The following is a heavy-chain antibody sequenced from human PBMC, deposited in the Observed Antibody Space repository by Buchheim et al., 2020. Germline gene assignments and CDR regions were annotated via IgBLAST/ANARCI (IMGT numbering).Heavy chain of an antibody. CDR1: GASVSSGGYY. CDR2: TYYRGAT. J-gene: IGHJ5*02. V-gene: IGHV4-61*03. D-gene: IGHD1-26*01. CDR3: ARAEWEHCWFDP. Sequence: QVQLQESGPGLVKPSETLSLTCTVSGASVSSGGYYWSWIRQPPGKGLEWIAYTYYRGATHYNPSLRSRVIISVDTSTNHFSLKLSSLTPADTAVYFCARAEWEHCWFDPWGQG.